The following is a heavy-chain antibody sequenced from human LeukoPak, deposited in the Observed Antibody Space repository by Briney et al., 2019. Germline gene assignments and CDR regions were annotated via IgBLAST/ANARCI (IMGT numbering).Heavy chain of an antibody. Sequence: PSETLSLTCTVSGGSISCYYWSWIRQPAGKGLEWIGRIYTSGSTNYNPSLKSRVTISVDTSKNQFSLKLSSVTAADTAVYYCARDLGDYYGSSGYYYKGMSWFDPWGQGTLVTVSS. D-gene: IGHD3-22*01. CDR2: IYTSGST. J-gene: IGHJ5*02. V-gene: IGHV4-4*07. CDR3: ARDLGDYYGSSGYYYKGMSWFDP. CDR1: GGSISCYY.